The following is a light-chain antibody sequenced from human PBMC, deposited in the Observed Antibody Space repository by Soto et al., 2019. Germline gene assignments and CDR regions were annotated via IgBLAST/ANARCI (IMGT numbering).Light chain of an antibody. V-gene: IGKV2-28*01. J-gene: IGKJ2*01. CDR2: LGS. Sequence: DIVMTQSPLSLPVTPGEPASISCRSSQSLLHSNGYNYLDWYLQKPGQSPQLLVYLGSNRASGVPDRFSCSGSDTDFTLKISRVESVDVGVYYCMEALQTPRTFGQGTKLEIK. CDR1: QSLLHSNGYNY. CDR3: MEALQTPRT.